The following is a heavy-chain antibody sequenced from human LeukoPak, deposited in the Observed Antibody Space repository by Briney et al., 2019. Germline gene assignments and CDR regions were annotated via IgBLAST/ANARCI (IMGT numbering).Heavy chain of an antibody. CDR2: INPNSGGT. J-gene: IGHJ2*01. CDR3: ARDLEGYSSSWYNSWYFDL. Sequence: ASVKVSCKASGYTFTGYYMHWVRQAPGQGLEWMGWINPNSGGTNYAQKLQGRVTMTTDTSTSTAYKELRSLRSDDTAVYYCARDLEGYSSSWYNSWYFDLWGRGTLVTVSS. D-gene: IGHD6-13*01. V-gene: IGHV1-2*02. CDR1: GYTFTGYY.